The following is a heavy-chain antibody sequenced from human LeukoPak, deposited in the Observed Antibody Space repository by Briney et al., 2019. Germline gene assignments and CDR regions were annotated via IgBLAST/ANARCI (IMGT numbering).Heavy chain of an antibody. CDR3: ARDRGRVAGTGLNWFDP. Sequence: SETLSLTCTVSGGSISSYYWSWIRKPPGKGLEWIGYIYYSGSTNYNPSLKSRVAISVDTSKNQFSLKLSSVTAADTAVYYCARDRGRVAGTGLNWFDPWGQGTLVTVSS. CDR1: GGSISSYY. CDR2: IYYSGST. V-gene: IGHV4-59*13. J-gene: IGHJ5*02. D-gene: IGHD6-19*01.